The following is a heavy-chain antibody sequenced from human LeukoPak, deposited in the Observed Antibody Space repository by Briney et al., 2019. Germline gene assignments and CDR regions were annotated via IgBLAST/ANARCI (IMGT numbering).Heavy chain of an antibody. D-gene: IGHD6-19*01. J-gene: IGHJ4*02. CDR1: GFTFSSYW. Sequence: AGGSLRLSCAASGFTFSSYWMHWVRQAPGKGLVWVSRINTDESTTTYADSVKGRFTISRDNAKSSLYLQMDSLRAEDTAVYYCARALYNHGWFPDYFDSWGQGTLVTVSS. CDR2: INTDESTT. V-gene: IGHV3-74*01. CDR3: ARALYNHGWFPDYFDS.